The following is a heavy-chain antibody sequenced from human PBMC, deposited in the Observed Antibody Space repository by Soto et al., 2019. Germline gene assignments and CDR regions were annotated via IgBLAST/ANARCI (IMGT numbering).Heavy chain of an antibody. CDR1: VGSFSGYY. V-gene: IGHV4-34*01. J-gene: IGHJ6*02. D-gene: IGHD3-10*01. Sequence: SETLSLTCAVYVGSFSGYYWSWIRQPPGKGLEWIGEINHSGSTNYNPSLKSRVTISVDTSKNQFPLKLSSVTAADTAVYYCASSLLWFGVYGMDVWGQGTTVTVSS. CDR3: ASSLLWFGVYGMDV. CDR2: INHSGST.